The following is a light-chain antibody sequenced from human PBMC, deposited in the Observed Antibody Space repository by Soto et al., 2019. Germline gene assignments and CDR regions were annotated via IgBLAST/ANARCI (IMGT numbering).Light chain of an antibody. V-gene: IGKV1-5*01. CDR2: DAS. J-gene: IGKJ1*01. Sequence: DIQMTQSPSTLSASVGDRVTITCRASQSISSWLAWYQQKPGKAPKLLIYDASTLESGVPSRFSGSGSGTEFTLTISSLQPDDSATYYCQQFHIYSWTFGQGTKVDIK. CDR3: QQFHIYSWT. CDR1: QSISSW.